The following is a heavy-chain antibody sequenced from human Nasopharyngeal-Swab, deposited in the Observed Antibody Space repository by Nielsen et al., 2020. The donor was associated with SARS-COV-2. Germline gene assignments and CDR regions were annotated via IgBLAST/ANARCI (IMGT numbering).Heavy chain of an antibody. J-gene: IGHJ4*02. CDR2: IYHSGST. CDR3: ASQIAARFDY. D-gene: IGHD6-6*01. V-gene: IGHV4-4*01. Sequence: WIRQPPGKGLEWIGEIYHSGSTNYNPSLKSRVTISVDKSKNQFSLKLSSVTAADTAVYCCASQIAARFDYWGQGTLVTVSS.